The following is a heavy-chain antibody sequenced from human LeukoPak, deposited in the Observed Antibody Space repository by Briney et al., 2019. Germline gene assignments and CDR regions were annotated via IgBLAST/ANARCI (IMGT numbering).Heavy chain of an antibody. D-gene: IGHD4-17*01. Sequence: SETLSLTCAVYGGSFRGYYWTWIRQPPGKGLEWIGEIHHSGSTNYNPSLKSRVTISVDTSKNQFSLKLSSVTAADTAVYYCARDFSPTYGAYDADYYYMDVWGKGTTVTISS. V-gene: IGHV4-34*01. CDR2: IHHSGST. CDR3: ARDFSPTYGAYDADYYYMDV. CDR1: GGSFRGYY. J-gene: IGHJ6*03.